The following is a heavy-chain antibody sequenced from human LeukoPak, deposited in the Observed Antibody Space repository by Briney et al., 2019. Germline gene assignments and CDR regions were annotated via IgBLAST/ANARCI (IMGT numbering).Heavy chain of an antibody. CDR3: AKAPGGSYQLGNLFGY. J-gene: IGHJ4*02. CDR1: GFTFSSYA. Sequence: GGSLRLSCAASGFTFSSYAMSWVRQAPGKGLEWVSAISGSGGSTYYADSVKGRFTISRDNSKNTLYLQMNSLRAEDTAVYYGAKAPGGSYQLGNLFGYWGQETLVTVSS. CDR2: ISGSGGST. D-gene: IGHD1-26*01. V-gene: IGHV3-23*01.